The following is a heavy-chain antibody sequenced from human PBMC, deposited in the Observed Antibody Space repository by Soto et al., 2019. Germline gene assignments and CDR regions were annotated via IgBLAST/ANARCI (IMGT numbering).Heavy chain of an antibody. CDR1: GGSFSGYY. J-gene: IGHJ6*03. CDR2: INHSGST. D-gene: IGHD3-9*01. Sequence: NPSETLSLTCAVYGGSFSGYYWSWIRQPPGKGLEWIGEINHSGSTNYNPSLKSRVTISVDTSKNQFSLKLSSVTAADTAVYYCANDTPMDVWGKGTTVTVSS. V-gene: IGHV4-34*01. CDR3: ANDTPMDV.